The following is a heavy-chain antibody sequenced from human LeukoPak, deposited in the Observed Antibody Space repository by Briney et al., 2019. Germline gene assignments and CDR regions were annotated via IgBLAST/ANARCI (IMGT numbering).Heavy chain of an antibody. D-gene: IGHD1-7*01. CDR1: GDTPHSHA. Sequence: GASVTVSFTSSGDTPHSHAISWVRQAPGQGLEWMGRIIPAFGTANYAQKFQGRVTITADKSTRTAYMEMSSLRSEDTAVYYCARDYNWNFANSSPFDYWGQGTLVTVSS. J-gene: IGHJ4*02. V-gene: IGHV1-69*06. CDR3: ARDYNWNFANSSPFDY. CDR2: IIPAFGTA.